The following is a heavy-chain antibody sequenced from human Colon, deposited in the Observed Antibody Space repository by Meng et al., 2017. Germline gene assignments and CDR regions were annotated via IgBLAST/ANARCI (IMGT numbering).Heavy chain of an antibody. D-gene: IGHD6-19*01. J-gene: IGHJ4*02. CDR2: IYHSGST. Sequence: VPHHAYGPGLFKPSGPMSLTAAVSGGSISSSNWWSWVRQPPGKGLEWIGEIYHSGSTNYNPSLKSRVTISVDKSKNQFSLKLSSVTAADTAVYYCASFPPPGKQWLVTDYWGQGTLVTVSS. CDR3: ASFPPPGKQWLVTDY. V-gene: IGHV4-4*02. CDR1: GGSISSSNW.